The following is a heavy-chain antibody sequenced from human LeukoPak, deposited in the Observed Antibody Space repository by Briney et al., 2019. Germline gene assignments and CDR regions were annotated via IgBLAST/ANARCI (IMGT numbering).Heavy chain of an antibody. J-gene: IGHJ3*02. D-gene: IGHD5-24*01. Sequence: GASVKVSCKASGGTFSSYAISWVRQAPGQGLEWMGGIIPIFGTANYAQKFQGRVTITTDESTSTAYMELSSLRSEDTAVYYCAREEEMATPRGAFDIWGQGTMVTVSS. CDR2: IIPIFGTA. CDR1: GGTFSSYA. CDR3: AREEEMATPRGAFDI. V-gene: IGHV1-69*05.